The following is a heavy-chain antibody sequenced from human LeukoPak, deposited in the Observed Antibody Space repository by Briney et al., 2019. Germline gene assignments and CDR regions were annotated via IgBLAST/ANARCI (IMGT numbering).Heavy chain of an antibody. V-gene: IGHV3-7*01. CDR2: INKDESSK. D-gene: IGHD2/OR15-2a*01. CDR1: GFTFSSYW. J-gene: IGHJ5*02. CDR3: ARGKTSQNIVTRKTYNWFDP. Sequence: GGSLRLSCAFSGFTFSSYWMGWVRQAPGKGRAWVANINKDESSKYYEDSVKGRLTISRHNAKNSLYVQMKSLRAEDTAVYYCARGKTSQNIVTRKTYNWFDPWGQGTLVTVSS.